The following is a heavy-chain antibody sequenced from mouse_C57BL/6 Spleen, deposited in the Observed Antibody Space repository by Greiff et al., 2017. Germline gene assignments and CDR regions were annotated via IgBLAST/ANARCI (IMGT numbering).Heavy chain of an antibody. CDR3: ARVGYYSNPGGYFDY. CDR1: GYSITSGYY. Sequence: EVQLQESGPGLVKPSQSLSLTCSVTGYSITSGYYWNWIRQFPGNKLEWMGYISYDGSNNYNPSLKNRISITRDTSKNQFFLKLNSVTTEDTATYYCARVGYYSNPGGYFDYWGQGTTLTVSS. D-gene: IGHD2-5*01. J-gene: IGHJ2*01. CDR2: ISYDGSN. V-gene: IGHV3-6*01.